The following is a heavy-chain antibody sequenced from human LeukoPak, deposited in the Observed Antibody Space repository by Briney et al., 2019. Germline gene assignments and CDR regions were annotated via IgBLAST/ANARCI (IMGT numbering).Heavy chain of an antibody. CDR3: ASHLTYCSGGSCYSQEAFDF. J-gene: IGHJ3*01. D-gene: IGHD2-15*01. CDR1: GYTFTSYA. V-gene: IGHV7-4-1*02. CDR2: INTNTGNP. Sequence: ASVKVSCKDSGYTFTSYAMNWVRQAPGQGLEWMVWINTNTGNPTYAQGFTGRFVFSLDTSVSTAYLQISSLKAEDTAVYYCASHLTYCSGGSCYSQEAFDFWGQGTMVTVSS.